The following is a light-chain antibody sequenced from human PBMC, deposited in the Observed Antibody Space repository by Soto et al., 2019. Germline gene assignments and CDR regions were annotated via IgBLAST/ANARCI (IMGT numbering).Light chain of an antibody. J-gene: IGLJ1*01. V-gene: IGLV2-14*01. CDR1: SSDVGDYKY. CDR3: SSYTSRSTLYV. Sequence: QSVLTQPASVSGSPGQSITISCTGTSSDVGDYKYVSWYQQHPGKAPKLMIYDVSNRPSGVSNRFSGSKSGNTASLTISGLQAEDEADYYCSSYTSRSTLYVFGTGTKVTVL. CDR2: DVS.